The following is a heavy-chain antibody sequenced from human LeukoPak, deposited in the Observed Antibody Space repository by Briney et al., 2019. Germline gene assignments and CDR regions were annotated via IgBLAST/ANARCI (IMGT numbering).Heavy chain of an antibody. CDR3: TTGRQD. CDR1: GFNLSNVW. CDR2: IKSETDGGTI. Sequence: GSLRLSCAASGFNLSNVWMSRVRQAPGKGLEWVGRIKSETDGGTIDYAAPVNGRFTISRDDSKNILYLQIDTLKTEDTAVYYCTTGRQDWGQGTLVTVSS. J-gene: IGHJ4*02. V-gene: IGHV3-15*01.